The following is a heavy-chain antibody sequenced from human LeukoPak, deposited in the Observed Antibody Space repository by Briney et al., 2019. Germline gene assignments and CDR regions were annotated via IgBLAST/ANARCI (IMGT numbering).Heavy chain of an antibody. J-gene: IGHJ6*04. D-gene: IGHD3-10*02. Sequence: PGGSLRLSCAASGFTFSSYAMSWVRQAPGRGLEWVSGISGSDGTTYYADSVKGRFTISRDNAKNSLYLQMNSLRAEDTAVYYCAELGITMIGGVWGKGTAVTISS. CDR1: GFTFSSYA. V-gene: IGHV3-23*01. CDR3: AELGITMIGGV. CDR2: ISGSDGTT.